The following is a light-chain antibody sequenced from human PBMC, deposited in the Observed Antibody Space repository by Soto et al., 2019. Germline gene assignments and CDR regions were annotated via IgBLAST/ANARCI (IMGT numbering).Light chain of an antibody. Sequence: DIQMTQSSSTLSAAVGERGTITCRASQSINNWLAWYQQKPGKAPKLLIYRASRLDSGVHSRFCGSGSVTDFPLTSSSLQPDDFAHYYCQQDNSHGTFGQGTKVEIK. J-gene: IGKJ1*01. CDR2: RAS. CDR3: QQDNSHGT. CDR1: QSINNW. V-gene: IGKV1-5*03.